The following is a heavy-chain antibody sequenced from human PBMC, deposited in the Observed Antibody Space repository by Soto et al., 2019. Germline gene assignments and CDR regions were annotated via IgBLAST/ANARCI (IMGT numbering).Heavy chain of an antibody. CDR1: GFPFSSYA. CDR2: SGDST. Sequence: PGGSLRLSCAASGFPFSSYAMTWVRQAPGKGLEWISASGDSTYYADSVKGRFTISRDNSKNTLYLQMNSLRAEDTAVYYCAKVYDSSGHDAFDIWGQGTMVTVSS. D-gene: IGHD3-22*01. J-gene: IGHJ3*02. V-gene: IGHV3-23*01. CDR3: AKVYDSSGHDAFDI.